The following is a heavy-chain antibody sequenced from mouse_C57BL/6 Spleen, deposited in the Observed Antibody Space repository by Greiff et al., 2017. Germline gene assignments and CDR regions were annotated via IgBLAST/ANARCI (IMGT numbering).Heavy chain of an antibody. Sequence: VQLQQSGPELVKPGASVKISCTASGYAFSSSWMNWVKQRPGKGLEWIGRIYPGDGDTNYNGKFKGKATLTADKSSSTAYMQLSSLTSEDAAVYFCARSPYGNFDYWGQGTTLTVSS. J-gene: IGHJ2*01. CDR3: ARSPYGNFDY. CDR1: GYAFSSSW. D-gene: IGHD2-1*01. V-gene: IGHV1-82*01. CDR2: IYPGDGDT.